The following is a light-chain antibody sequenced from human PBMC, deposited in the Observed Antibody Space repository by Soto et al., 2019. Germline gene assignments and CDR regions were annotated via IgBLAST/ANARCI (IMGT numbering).Light chain of an antibody. CDR3: QHYNSYSEA. J-gene: IGKJ1*01. CDR2: DAS. V-gene: IGKV3-11*01. CDR1: QSVTSY. Sequence: EIVLTQSPATLSVSPGERATLSCRASQSVTSYLAWYQQKPGQAPRLLIYDASTRATGVPARFSGSGSGTDFTLTITSLQPDDFATYYCQHYNSYSEAFGQGTKVDIK.